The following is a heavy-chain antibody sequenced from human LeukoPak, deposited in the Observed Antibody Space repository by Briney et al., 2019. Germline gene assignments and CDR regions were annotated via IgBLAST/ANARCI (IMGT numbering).Heavy chain of an antibody. D-gene: IGHD6-19*01. J-gene: IGHJ4*02. CDR3: AREYPNSSAWSSDY. V-gene: IGHV4-4*07. CDR2: IYTSGNT. CDR1: GGSMSPYY. Sequence: PSETPSLTCTVSGGSMSPYYWSWIRQPAGKGLEWIGRIYTSGNTNYSPSLKSRVTMSVDTSKNHFSLKLSSVTAADTALYYCAREYPNSSAWSSDYWGQGTLVTVSS.